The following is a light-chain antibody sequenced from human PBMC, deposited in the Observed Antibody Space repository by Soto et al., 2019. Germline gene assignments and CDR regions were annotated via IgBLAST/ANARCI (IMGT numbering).Light chain of an antibody. CDR2: SNN. Sequence: SALTQPPSASGTPGQRVTISCSGSSSNIGSNYVYWYQQLPGTAPKLLIYSNNQRPSGVPDRFSGSKSGTSASLAISGLRSEDEADYYCAAWDDSLSGYVFGPGTKVTVL. J-gene: IGLJ1*01. V-gene: IGLV1-47*02. CDR3: AAWDDSLSGYV. CDR1: SSNIGSNY.